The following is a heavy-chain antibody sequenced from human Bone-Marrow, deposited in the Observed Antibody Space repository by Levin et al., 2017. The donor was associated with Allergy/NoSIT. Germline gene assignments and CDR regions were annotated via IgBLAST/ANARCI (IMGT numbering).Heavy chain of an antibody. J-gene: IGHJ4*02. CDR2: INPNTGGT. D-gene: IGHD3-9*01. CDR3: ARGGGPNDNFEYYFDY. V-gene: IGHV1-2*02. Sequence: ASVKVSCKASGYRFTGYWMHWVRQAPGQGLEWMGFINPNTGGTYTTQKFQGRATMTRDTSISTAYMDLSRLTSDDSAIYYCARGGGPNDNFEYYFDYWGQGSLVNVSS. CDR1: GYRFTGYW.